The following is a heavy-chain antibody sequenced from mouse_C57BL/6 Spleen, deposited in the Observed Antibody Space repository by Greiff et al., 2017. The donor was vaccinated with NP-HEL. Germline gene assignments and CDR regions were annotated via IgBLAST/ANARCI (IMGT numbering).Heavy chain of an antibody. CDR3: ARRDITTVVYWYFDV. D-gene: IGHD1-1*01. V-gene: IGHV1-64*01. CDR2: INPNSGST. J-gene: IGHJ1*03. CDR1: GYTFTSYW. Sequence: QVQLQQPGAELVKPGASVKLSCKASGYTFTSYWMHWVKQRPGQGLEWIGMINPNSGSTNYNEKFKSKATLTVDKSSSTAYMQLSSLTSEDSAVYYCARRDITTVVYWYFDVWGTGTTVTVSS.